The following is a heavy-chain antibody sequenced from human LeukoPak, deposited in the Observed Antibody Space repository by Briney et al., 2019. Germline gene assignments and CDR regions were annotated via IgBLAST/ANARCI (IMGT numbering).Heavy chain of an antibody. J-gene: IGHJ4*02. CDR1: GYTFTSYG. V-gene: IGHV1-3*03. D-gene: IGHD3-10*01. CDR3: ARDARGYGSGSYLYFDY. CDR2: INAGNGNT. Sequence: GASVKVSCKASGYTFTSYGISWVRQAPGQRLEWMGWINAGNGNTKYSQEFQGRVTITRDTSASTAYMELSSLRSEDMAVYYCARDARGYGSGSYLYFDYWGQGTLVTVSS.